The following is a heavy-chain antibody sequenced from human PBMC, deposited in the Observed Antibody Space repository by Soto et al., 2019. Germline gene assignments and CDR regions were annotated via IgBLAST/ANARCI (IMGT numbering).Heavy chain of an antibody. CDR3: ARDRESLTTVTTGYYYYYMDV. J-gene: IGHJ6*03. CDR2: INPNSGGT. V-gene: IGHV1-2*04. Sequence: ASVNVSCKASGYTFTGYYMHWVRQAPGQGLEWMGWINPNSGGTNYAQKFQGWVTMTRDTSISTAYMELSRLRSDDTAVYYCARDRESLTTVTTGYYYYYMDVWGKGTTVTVSS. D-gene: IGHD4-17*01. CDR1: GYTFTGYY.